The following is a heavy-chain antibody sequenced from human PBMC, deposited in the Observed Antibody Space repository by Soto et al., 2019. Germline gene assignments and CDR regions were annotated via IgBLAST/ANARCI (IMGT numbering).Heavy chain of an antibody. Sequence: LRLSCAASGFSFNNYAMNWVRQAPGQGLEWVSTISDSGSTYYADSVKGRFTISRDNSKNTLYLQMKSLRAEDTAVYFCAKDVGGHYCTPTSCLYFFHSWGRGTLVTVSS. CDR2: ISDSGST. CDR3: AKDVGGHYCTPTSCLYFFHS. D-gene: IGHD2-2*01. J-gene: IGHJ4*02. V-gene: IGHV3-23*01. CDR1: GFSFNNYA.